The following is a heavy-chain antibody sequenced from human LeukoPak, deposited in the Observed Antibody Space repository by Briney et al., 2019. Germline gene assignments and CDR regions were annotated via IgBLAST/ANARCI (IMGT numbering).Heavy chain of an antibody. V-gene: IGHV3-21*04. CDR1: GFTFSSYN. Sequence: GGSLRLSCAASGFTFSSYNMNWVRQAPGKGLEWVSSISSSSSFIYYADSVKGRFTISRDNAKNSLYLQMNSLRAEDTALYYCARELRGGSGGSCYDYWGQGTLVTVSS. J-gene: IGHJ4*02. CDR3: ARELRGGSGGSCYDY. D-gene: IGHD2-15*01. CDR2: ISSSSSFI.